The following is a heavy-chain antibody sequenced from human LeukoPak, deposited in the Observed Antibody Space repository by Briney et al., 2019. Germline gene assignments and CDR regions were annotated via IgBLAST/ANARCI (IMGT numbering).Heavy chain of an antibody. CDR2: INTAGDT. D-gene: IGHD3-10*01. V-gene: IGHV3-13*01. CDR1: GFTFSSYD. Sequence: PRGSLRLSCAASGFTFSSYDMHWVRQAAGKGLEWVAAINTAGDTYYPGSVRGRFTISRENAKKSFFLQMNSLRAGDTAVYYCAXXGYFGSGPMDVWGQGTTVTVSS. CDR3: AXXGYFGSGPMDV. J-gene: IGHJ6*02.